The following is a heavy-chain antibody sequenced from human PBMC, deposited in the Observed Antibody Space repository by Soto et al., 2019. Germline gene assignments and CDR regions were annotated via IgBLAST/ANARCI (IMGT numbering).Heavy chain of an antibody. V-gene: IGHV3-21*01. CDR3: VREDGNVGTNSAMDY. CDR1: GFTFSTYT. D-gene: IGHD1-7*01. J-gene: IGHJ4*01. CDR2: INGRGNYI. Sequence: GGSLRLSCASSGFTFSTYTMNWVRQAPGKGLEWVSSINGRGNYIYYAESVKGRFTISRDNAKNSLYLQMDRLRAEDTALYYSVREDGNVGTNSAMDYWGQGAMVTVSS.